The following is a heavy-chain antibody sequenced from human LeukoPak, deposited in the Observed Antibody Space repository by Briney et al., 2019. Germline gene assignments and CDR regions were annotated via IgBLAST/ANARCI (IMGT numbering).Heavy chain of an antibody. CDR1: GYTFTSYG. V-gene: IGHV1-69*13. J-gene: IGHJ6*03. CDR2: IIPIFGTA. D-gene: IGHD3-3*01. CDR3: ARETAPNYDFWSGYRTPGYYYYMDV. Sequence: SVKVSCKASGYTFTSYGISWVRQAPGQGLEWMGGIIPIFGTANYAQKFQGRVTITADESTSTAYMELSSLRSEDTAVYYCARETAPNYDFWSGYRTPGYYYYMDVWGKGTTVTVSS.